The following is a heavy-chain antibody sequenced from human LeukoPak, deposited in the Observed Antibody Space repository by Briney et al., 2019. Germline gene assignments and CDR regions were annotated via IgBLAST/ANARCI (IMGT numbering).Heavy chain of an antibody. J-gene: IGHJ6*03. D-gene: IGHD1-1*01. Sequence: SETLSLTCTVSSGSISTSNYYWGWVRQPPGKALEWIGNIFYSGSTYYSPSLKSRVTISLDTSRNQFSLRLRSVTAADTAVYFCARGRVSSSTWYSTYYYYFYMDVWGKGTTVTVSS. CDR3: ARGRVSSSTWYSTYYYYFYMDV. CDR1: SGSISTSNYY. V-gene: IGHV4-39*07. CDR2: IFYSGST.